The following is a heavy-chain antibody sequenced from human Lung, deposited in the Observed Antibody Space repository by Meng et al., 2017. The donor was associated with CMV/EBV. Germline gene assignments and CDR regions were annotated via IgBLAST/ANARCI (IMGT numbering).Heavy chain of an antibody. CDR1: RASISTYY. V-gene: IGHV4-59*01. Sequence: LSCTVSRASISTYYWSWIRQPPGKGLEWIGYFYYGGSTNYNPSLKSRVTILVDASKNQFSLKLSSVTAADTAIYYCARSGPCNGGICYSGKFDSXGQGXLVTVSS. D-gene: IGHD2-15*01. CDR2: FYYGGST. J-gene: IGHJ5*01. CDR3: ARSGPCNGGICYSGKFDS.